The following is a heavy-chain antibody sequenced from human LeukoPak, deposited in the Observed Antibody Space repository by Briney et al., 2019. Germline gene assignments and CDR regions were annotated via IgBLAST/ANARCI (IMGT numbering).Heavy chain of an antibody. CDR1: GFTFSSYA. Sequence: GGSLRLSCVGSGFTFSSYAMTWVRQAPGEGLEWVSVISGSGDDTDYADSVKGRFTVSRDNSRNTLYLQMNSLRPEDTAIYFCAKDTYRSSSLVRWFHPWGQGTLVTVSS. CDR3: AKDTYRSSSLVRWFHP. D-gene: IGHD6-6*01. V-gene: IGHV3-23*01. CDR2: ISGSGDDT. J-gene: IGHJ5*02.